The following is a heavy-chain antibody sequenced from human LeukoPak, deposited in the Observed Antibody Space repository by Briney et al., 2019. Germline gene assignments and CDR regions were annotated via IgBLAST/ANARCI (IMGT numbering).Heavy chain of an antibody. CDR1: GFTFSSYA. CDR3: ATEGRSTTPGY. CDR2: ISSGSSSI. D-gene: IGHD6-13*01. V-gene: IGHV3-21*01. J-gene: IGHJ4*02. Sequence: GGPLRLSCGASGFTFSSYAMIWVRQAPGMGLEWVSSISSGSSSIYYADSVKGRFTVSRDNAKNSLYLQMNSLRAEDTSVYYCATEGRSTTPGYWGQGTLVIVSS.